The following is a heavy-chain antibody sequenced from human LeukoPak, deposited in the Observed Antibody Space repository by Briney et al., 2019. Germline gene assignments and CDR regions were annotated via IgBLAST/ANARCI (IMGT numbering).Heavy chain of an antibody. CDR1: GGSISSYY. CDR2: IYYSGST. Sequence: SETLSLTCTVSGGSISSYYWSWIRQPPGKGLEWIGYIYYSGSTNYSPSLKSRVTISVDTSKNQFSLKLSSVTAADTAVYYCARWSQLPDRYYYYYGMDVWGQGTTVTVSS. D-gene: IGHD2-2*01. CDR3: ARWSQLPDRYYYYYGMDV. V-gene: IGHV4-59*01. J-gene: IGHJ6*02.